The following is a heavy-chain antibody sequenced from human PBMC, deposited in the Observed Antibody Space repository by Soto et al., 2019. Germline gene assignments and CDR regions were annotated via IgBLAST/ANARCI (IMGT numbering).Heavy chain of an antibody. D-gene: IGHD6-13*01. J-gene: IGHJ4*02. V-gene: IGHV1-3*01. CDR1: GYTFTSYN. Sequence: GASVKVSCKASGYTFTSYNMHWVRQAPGQRLEWMGWINAGNGNTKYSQKFQGRVTITRDTSASTAYMEVSSLRSEDTAVYYCARVIYSSRWPLLDFWGQGTLVTVSS. CDR3: ARVIYSSRWPLLDF. CDR2: INAGNGNT.